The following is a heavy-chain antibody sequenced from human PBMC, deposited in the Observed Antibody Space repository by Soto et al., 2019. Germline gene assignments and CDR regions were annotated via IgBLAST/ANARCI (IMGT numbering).Heavy chain of an antibody. CDR1: GASISSYD. CDR2: IYYSGST. J-gene: IGHJ3*02. Sequence: SETLSLTCTVSGASISSYDWSWIGQPPGKGLQWTGYIYYSGSTNYHPSLKSRVTISVDTSKNQFSLKLSSVPAADTAVYYCARGYCSGGSCLDAFDIWGQGTMVTVSS. V-gene: IGHV4-59*01. CDR3: ARGYCSGGSCLDAFDI. D-gene: IGHD2-15*01.